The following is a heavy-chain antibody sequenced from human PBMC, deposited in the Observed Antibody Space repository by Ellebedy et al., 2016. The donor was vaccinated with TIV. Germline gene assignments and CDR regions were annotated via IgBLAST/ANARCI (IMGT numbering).Heavy chain of an antibody. J-gene: IGHJ4*02. D-gene: IGHD2-15*01. V-gene: IGHV3-49*03. CDR3: TATYCSGGSCYTHAFDY. CDR1: GFTFGDYA. CDR2: IRSKAYGGTT. Sequence: GESLKISCTASGFTFGDYAMSWFRQAPGKGLEWVGFIRSKAYGGTTEYAASVKGRFTISRDDSKSIAYLQMNSLKTEDTAVYYATATYCSGGSCYTHAFDYWGQGTLVTVSS.